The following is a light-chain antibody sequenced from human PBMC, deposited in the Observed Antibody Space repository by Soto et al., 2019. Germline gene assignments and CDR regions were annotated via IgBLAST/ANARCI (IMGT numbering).Light chain of an antibody. J-gene: IGKJ1*01. Sequence: EIVLTQSPATLSLSPGERATLSCRASQSVSSYLAWYQQKPGQAPRLLIYDASNRATGIPARFSGSGSGTDCTLTISSLEPEDFAVYYCQQRSNWRWTFGQGPKVEIK. CDR1: QSVSSY. CDR2: DAS. CDR3: QQRSNWRWT. V-gene: IGKV3-11*01.